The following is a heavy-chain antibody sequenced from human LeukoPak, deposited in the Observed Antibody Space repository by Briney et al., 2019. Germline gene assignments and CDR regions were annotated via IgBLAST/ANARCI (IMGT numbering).Heavy chain of an antibody. J-gene: IGHJ4*02. CDR2: IKQDGSDK. CDR3: ARDILGTIGTSDY. CDR1: GFSFSSYW. Sequence: GGSLRLSCAASGFSFSSYWMSWVRQAPGKGLKWVANIKQDGSDKYYVDSVKGRFTVSRDNAKNSLYLQMSSLRAEDTAVYYCARDILGTIGTSDYWGQGTLVTVSS. D-gene: IGHD1-1*01. V-gene: IGHV3-7*01.